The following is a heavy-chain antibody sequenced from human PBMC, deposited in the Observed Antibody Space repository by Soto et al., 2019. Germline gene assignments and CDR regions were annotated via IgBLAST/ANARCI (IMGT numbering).Heavy chain of an antibody. V-gene: IGHV3-23*01. CDR2: ISGNGVSI. Sequence: EVQLLESGGGLVQPGGSLRLSCAASGFSFSSYAMGWVRQAPGKGLEWVSGISGNGVSIYYVDSVKGRFTISRDNSKNTLFLQMNSLRAEDTAVYYCAKSVSPSGVARDYWGQGTLVTVSS. CDR1: GFSFSSYA. J-gene: IGHJ4*02. D-gene: IGHD2-15*01. CDR3: AKSVSPSGVARDY.